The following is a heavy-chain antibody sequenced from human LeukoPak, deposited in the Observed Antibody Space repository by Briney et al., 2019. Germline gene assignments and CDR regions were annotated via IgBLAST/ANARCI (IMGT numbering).Heavy chain of an antibody. V-gene: IGHV1-2*02. D-gene: IGHD3-22*01. J-gene: IGHJ3*02. CDR3: ARDYYDSSGFGAFDI. Sequence: ASVKVSCKASGYTFTAYYMHWVRQSPGQGLEWMGWINPNSGGTNYAQKFQGRVTMTRDTSISTAYMELSRLRSDDTAVYYCARDYYDSSGFGAFDIWGQGTMVTVSS. CDR1: GYTFTAYY. CDR2: INPNSGGT.